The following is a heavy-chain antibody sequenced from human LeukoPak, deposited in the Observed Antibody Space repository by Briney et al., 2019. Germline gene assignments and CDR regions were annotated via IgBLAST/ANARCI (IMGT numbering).Heavy chain of an antibody. CDR2: IDHRGSP. CDR1: GASIRSSSYY. V-gene: IGHV4-39*07. D-gene: IGHD3-16*01. Sequence: SETLSLTCSGSGASIRSSSYYWRYIRQPPGKGLEWIGSIDHRGSPYYNPSLKSRVTISVDTSKNQFSLKLTSVTAADTAVYYCARRSQENGVITANNWFDPWGQGTLVTVSS. CDR3: ARRSQENGVITANNWFDP. J-gene: IGHJ5*02.